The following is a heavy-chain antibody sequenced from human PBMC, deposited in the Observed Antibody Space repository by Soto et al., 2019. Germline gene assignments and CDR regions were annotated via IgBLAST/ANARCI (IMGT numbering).Heavy chain of an antibody. CDR1: GYTFINYH. CDR2: INTYNGMT. D-gene: IGHD5-12*01. J-gene: IGHJ4*02. CDR3: AKSPRGEMATD. Sequence: QVQLVQSGGEVKKPGASVTVSCKASGYTFINYHITWVRQAPGQGLEWMAWINTYNGMTDYAQKFQGRVTMTRDTPTTTAYMELRNLGSDDTDVYFCAKSPRGEMATDWGQGTLVTVSS. V-gene: IGHV1-18*01.